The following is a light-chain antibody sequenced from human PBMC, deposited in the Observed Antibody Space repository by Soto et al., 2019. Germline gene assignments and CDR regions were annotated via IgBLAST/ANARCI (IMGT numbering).Light chain of an antibody. V-gene: IGKV1-6*01. CDR1: QDIRIA. J-gene: IGKJ4*01. CDR2: AAS. Sequence: AIQMTQSPSSLSASVGDRVTITCRASQDIRIALGWYQQKPGKAPKLLIYAASSLQTGVPSRFSGSGSGTDFTLTISSLQPEDFATYYCLQDYNYPLTFGGGTKVEIK. CDR3: LQDYNYPLT.